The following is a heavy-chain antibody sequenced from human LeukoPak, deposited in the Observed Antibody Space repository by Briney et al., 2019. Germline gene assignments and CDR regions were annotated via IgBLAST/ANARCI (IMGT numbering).Heavy chain of an antibody. Sequence: PGGSLRLSCAASGFTFSSHWMSWVRQAPGKGLEWVANIKKDGSEKYYVDAVKGRFTISRDNAKNSLYLQMTSLRAEDTAVYYCARDLSGIAGYTYGRGIDYWGQGTLVTVSS. J-gene: IGHJ4*02. D-gene: IGHD5-18*01. CDR3: ARDLSGIAGYTYGRGIDY. V-gene: IGHV3-7*01. CDR1: GFTFSSHW. CDR2: IKKDGSEK.